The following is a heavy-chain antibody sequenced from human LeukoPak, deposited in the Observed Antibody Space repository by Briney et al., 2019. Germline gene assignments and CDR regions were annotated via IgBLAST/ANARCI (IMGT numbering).Heavy chain of an antibody. J-gene: IGHJ1*01. V-gene: IGHV3-30-3*01. D-gene: IGHD2-2*01. Sequence: GGSLRLSCAASGFTFSNYAMHWVRQAPGKGLEWVAVISYDGNNKYYADSVKGRFTISRDNSKNMLYLQMNSLRAEDTAVYYCAKDMDCSSTSCYWYFQHWGQGTLVTVSS. CDR3: AKDMDCSSTSCYWYFQH. CDR2: ISYDGNNK. CDR1: GFTFSNYA.